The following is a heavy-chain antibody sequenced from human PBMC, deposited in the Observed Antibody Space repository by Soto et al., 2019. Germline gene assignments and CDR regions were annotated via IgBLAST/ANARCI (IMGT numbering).Heavy chain of an antibody. CDR2: IRSKAYGGTT. V-gene: IGHV3-49*03. Sequence: PGGSLRLSCAASGFTCSRYAMSWFRQAPGKGLEWVGFIRSKAYGGTTEYAASVKGRFTISRDDSKSIAYLQMNSLKTEDTAVYYCTRDLYYYYGMDVWGQGTTVTVSS. CDR3: TRDLYYYYGMDV. CDR1: GFTCSRYA. J-gene: IGHJ6*02.